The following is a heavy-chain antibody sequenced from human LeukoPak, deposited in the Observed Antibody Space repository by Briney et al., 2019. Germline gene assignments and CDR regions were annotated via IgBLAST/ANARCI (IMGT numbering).Heavy chain of an antibody. CDR2: VNPSVGST. V-gene: IGHV1-46*01. Sequence: ASVKVSCKTSGYTFTNYYIYWVRQAPGQGLEWMGIVNPSVGSTSYAQRFQGRVTLTRDTSTSTVFLELSRLRSEDTAVYCCARAYYYDTTAYYPGGDYWGQGTLVTVSS. D-gene: IGHD3-22*01. CDR1: GYTFTNYY. J-gene: IGHJ4*02. CDR3: ARAYYYDTTAYYPGGDY.